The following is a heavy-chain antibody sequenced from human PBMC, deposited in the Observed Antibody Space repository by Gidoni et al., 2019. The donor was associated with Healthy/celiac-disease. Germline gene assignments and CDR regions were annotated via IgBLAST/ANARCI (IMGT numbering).Heavy chain of an antibody. Sequence: EVQLLESGGGLVQPGGFLRLSCAAPGFTFSSYAMSWVRQAPGKGLEWVSAISGSGGSTYYADSVKGRFTISRDNSKNTLYLQMNSLRAEDTAVYYCAKVPLIAAALSLVYWGQGTLVTVSS. CDR3: AKVPLIAAALSLVY. V-gene: IGHV3-23*01. J-gene: IGHJ4*02. CDR2: ISGSGGST. CDR1: GFTFSSYA. D-gene: IGHD6-13*01.